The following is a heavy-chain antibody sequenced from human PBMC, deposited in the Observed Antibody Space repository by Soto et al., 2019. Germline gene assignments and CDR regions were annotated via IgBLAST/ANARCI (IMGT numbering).Heavy chain of an antibody. J-gene: IGHJ5*02. CDR2: INVDNGET. D-gene: IGHD2-21*01. CDR1: GYNFMRYG. V-gene: IGHV1-18*04. Sequence: QVQLVQSGAEVKKPGASVKVSCKASGYNFMRYGFTWVRQAPGQGLEWMGWINVDNGETKYPQKMQGTVTRTTDTYTSTVYMGMRSLTSQATAVYYIVRCIIVGYSDWFDPWGHGTLVTVSS. CDR3: VRCIIVGYSDWFDP.